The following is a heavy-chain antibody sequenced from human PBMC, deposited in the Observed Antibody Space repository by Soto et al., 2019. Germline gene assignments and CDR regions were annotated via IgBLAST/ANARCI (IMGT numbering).Heavy chain of an antibody. CDR3: ARGRVVVVAATFGKYFDY. Sequence: SETLSLTCAASGGSISSSNWWSLVRQPPGKGLEWIGEIYHSGSTNYNPSLKSRVTISVDKSKNQFSLKLSSVTAADTAVYYCARGRVVVVAATFGKYFDYWGQGTLVTVSS. V-gene: IGHV4-4*02. CDR2: IYHSGST. J-gene: IGHJ4*02. D-gene: IGHD2-15*01. CDR1: GGSISSSNW.